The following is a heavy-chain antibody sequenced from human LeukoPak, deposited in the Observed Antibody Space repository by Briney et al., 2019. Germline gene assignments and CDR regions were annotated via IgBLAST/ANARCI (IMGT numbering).Heavy chain of an antibody. CDR1: GGSFSGYN. Sequence: SETLSLTCAVYGGSFSGYNWSWTRQPPGKGLEWIGEINHSGSTNHNPSLKSRVTISVDTSKNQFSLKLSSVTAADTAVYYCARGKYCSSTSCPYYYYYMDVWGEGTTVTVSS. CDR2: INHSGST. D-gene: IGHD2-2*01. CDR3: ARGKYCSSTSCPYYYYYMDV. J-gene: IGHJ6*03. V-gene: IGHV4-34*01.